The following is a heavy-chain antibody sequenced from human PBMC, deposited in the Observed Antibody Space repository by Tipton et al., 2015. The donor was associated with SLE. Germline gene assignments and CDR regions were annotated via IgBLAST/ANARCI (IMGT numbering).Heavy chain of an antibody. J-gene: IGHJ6*02. CDR3: AKVVAAAGGSYYYGLDV. CDR1: GDSISSSY. CDR2: IYYSGST. Sequence: TLSLTCTVSGDSISSSYWSWIRQPPGKGLEWIGYIYYSGSTSYNPSLKSRVTISVDTSKNQFSLKLSSVTAADTAVYYCAKVVAAAGGSYYYGLDVWGQGTTVTVSS. V-gene: IGHV4-59*12. D-gene: IGHD6-13*01.